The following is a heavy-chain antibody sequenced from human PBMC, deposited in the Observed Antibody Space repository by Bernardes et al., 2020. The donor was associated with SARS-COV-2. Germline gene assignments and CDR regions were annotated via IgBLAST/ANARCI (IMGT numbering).Heavy chain of an antibody. CDR3: ARTPYSYYGMDV. Sequence: ASVKVSCKASGYTLNNYGVSWVRQAPGQGLEWMGWISGYNGDTRYAQKVQGRVAMTTDTSTSTVYMDLRSLSSDDTAVYYCARTPYSYYGMDVWGQGTTVTVSS. J-gene: IGHJ6*02. V-gene: IGHV1-18*01. CDR1: GYTLNNYG. CDR2: ISGYNGDT.